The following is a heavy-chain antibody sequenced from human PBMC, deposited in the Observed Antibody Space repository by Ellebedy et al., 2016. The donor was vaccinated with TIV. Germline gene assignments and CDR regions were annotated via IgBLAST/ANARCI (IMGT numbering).Heavy chain of an antibody. CDR3: SGAYGRATPRS. Sequence: MPSETLSLTCTVSGCSVSSPNYYWTWIRQHPGKGLEWIGYIYSSGSTDYKPSLKPRVTISVDTSKNHFSLNLKSVTAADTAVYFCSGAYGRATPRSWGQGTLVTVSS. CDR2: IYSSGST. D-gene: IGHD3-10*01. CDR1: GCSVSSPNYY. J-gene: IGHJ5*02. V-gene: IGHV4-61*03.